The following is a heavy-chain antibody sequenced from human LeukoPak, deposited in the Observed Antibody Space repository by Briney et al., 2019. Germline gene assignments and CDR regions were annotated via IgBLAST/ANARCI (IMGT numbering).Heavy chain of an antibody. D-gene: IGHD4-23*01. Sequence: GSLRLSCAASGFIFSTYAMSWVRQTPGKGLEWVSAISASDDATFYADSVRGRFTISRDNSKNTLYLQMNSLRAEDTAVYYCAKESSWGTVVTPGGPTAWGQGTLVTVPS. CDR3: AKESSWGTVVTPGGPTA. V-gene: IGHV3-23*01. J-gene: IGHJ5*02. CDR1: GFIFSTYA. CDR2: ISASDDAT.